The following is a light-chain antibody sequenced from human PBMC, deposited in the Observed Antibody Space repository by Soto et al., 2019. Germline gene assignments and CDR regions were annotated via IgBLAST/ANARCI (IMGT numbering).Light chain of an antibody. J-gene: IGKJ1*01. CDR2: DAS. CDR1: QSVSSY. CDR3: QQRSNWPPT. Sequence: EIVLTQSPANLSVSPGERVTXXCRASQSVSSYLAWYQQKPGQAPRLXIYDASNRATGIPARFSGSGSGTDFTLTISSLEPEDFAVYYCQQRSNWPPTFGQGTKVDIK. V-gene: IGKV3-11*01.